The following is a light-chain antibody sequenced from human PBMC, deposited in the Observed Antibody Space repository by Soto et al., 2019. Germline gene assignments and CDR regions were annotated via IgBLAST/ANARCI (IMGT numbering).Light chain of an antibody. CDR2: WGS. CDR1: QSLLYGSGYMY. V-gene: IGKV2-28*01. CDR3: MQTLQTPYT. Sequence: DIVMTQSPLSLPVTPGEPASISCRSSQSLLYGSGYMYVDWYLQKPGQPPQLLIFWGSNRAPGVPDRFSGSVSGTDFTLKISRVETEDLGVYYCMQTLQTPYTFGQGTKLEIK. J-gene: IGKJ2*01.